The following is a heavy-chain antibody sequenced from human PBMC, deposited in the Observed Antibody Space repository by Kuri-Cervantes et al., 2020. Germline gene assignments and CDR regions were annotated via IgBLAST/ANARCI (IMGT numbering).Heavy chain of an antibody. CDR2: ISGNGGGT. J-gene: IGHJ3*02. CDR3: AKVSTMTTVLDAFDI. CDR1: GFTFSSYA. Sequence: GGSLRLSCAASGFTFSSYAMNWVRQAPGKGLEWVSGISGNGGGTYYADSVKGRFTISRDNSKNTLYLQMNNLRAEDTVAYYCAKVSTMTTVLDAFDIWGQGTMVTVSS. D-gene: IGHD4-17*01. V-gene: IGHV3-23*01.